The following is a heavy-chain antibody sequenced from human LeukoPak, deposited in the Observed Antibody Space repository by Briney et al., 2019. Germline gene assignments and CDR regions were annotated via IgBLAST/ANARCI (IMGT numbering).Heavy chain of an antibody. J-gene: IGHJ2*01. CDR2: INPNSGGT. V-gene: IGHV1-2*02. D-gene: IGHD1-20*01. Sequence: ASVKVSCKASGYTFTGYYMHWVRQAPGQGLEWMGWINPNSGGTNYAQKFQGRVTMTRDTSISTAYMELSRLRSDDTAVYYCARGSITGTTGPNWYFDLWGRGTLVTVSS. CDR1: GYTFTGYY. CDR3: ARGSITGTTGPNWYFDL.